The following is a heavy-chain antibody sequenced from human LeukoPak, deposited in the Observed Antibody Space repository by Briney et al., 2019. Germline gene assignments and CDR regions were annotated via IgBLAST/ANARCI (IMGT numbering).Heavy chain of an antibody. Sequence: PGRSLRLSCAASGFTFSSYGMHWVRQAPGKGLEWVAVIWYDGSNKYYADSVKGRFTISRDNAKNSLYLQMNSLRAEDTAVYYCASSHWGAFDIWGQGTMVTVSS. CDR3: ASSHWGAFDI. CDR1: GFTFSSYG. J-gene: IGHJ3*02. V-gene: IGHV3-33*01. CDR2: IWYDGSNK. D-gene: IGHD7-27*01.